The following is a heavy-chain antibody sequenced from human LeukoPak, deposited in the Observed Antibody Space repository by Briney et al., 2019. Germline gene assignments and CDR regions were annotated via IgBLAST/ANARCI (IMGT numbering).Heavy chain of an antibody. CDR1: AVSISSSNW. CDR3: ARDPPATFDGGDGWVAFDI. V-gene: IGHV4-4*02. Sequence: SETLSLTCAVYAVSISSSNWGRWVRQPPGEGLGWIGEIYHSGSTNYNPSLRSRVTISVDKSKNQFSLKLSSVTAAGTAVYYWARDPPATFDGGDGWVAFDIWGQGTMVTGSS. D-gene: IGHD2-21*02. CDR2: IYHSGST. J-gene: IGHJ3*02.